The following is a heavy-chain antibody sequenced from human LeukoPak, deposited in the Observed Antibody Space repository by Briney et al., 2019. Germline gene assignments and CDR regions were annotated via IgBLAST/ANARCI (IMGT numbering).Heavy chain of an antibody. Sequence: SETLSLTCTVSGGSISSYYWSWIRQPPGKGLEWIGYIYYSGSTNYNPSLKSRVTISVDTSKNQFSLKLSSVTAADTAVYYCARCYGDSSGWFDPWGQGTLVTVSS. CDR2: IYYSGST. J-gene: IGHJ5*02. CDR1: GGSISSYY. CDR3: ARCYGDSSGWFDP. D-gene: IGHD4-17*01. V-gene: IGHV4-59*12.